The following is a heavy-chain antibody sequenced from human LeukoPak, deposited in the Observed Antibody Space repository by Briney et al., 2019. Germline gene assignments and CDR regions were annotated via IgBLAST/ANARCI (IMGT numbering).Heavy chain of an antibody. Sequence: SETLSLTCAVYGGSFSGYYWSWIRQPPGKGLEWIGEINHSGSTNYNPSLKSRVTISVDTSKNQFSLRLTSVTAADTAVYYCAREGEYYGSGSHCDYWGQGTLVTVSS. CDR1: GGSFSGYY. D-gene: IGHD3-10*01. CDR3: AREGEYYGSGSHCDY. J-gene: IGHJ4*02. CDR2: INHSGST. V-gene: IGHV4-34*01.